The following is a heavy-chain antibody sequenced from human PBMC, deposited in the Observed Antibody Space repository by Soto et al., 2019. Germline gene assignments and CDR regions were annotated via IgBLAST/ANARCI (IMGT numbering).Heavy chain of an antibody. D-gene: IGHD5-12*01. CDR2: IYYSGST. J-gene: IGHJ4*02. CDR1: GGSISSGDYY. Sequence: SETLSLTCTVSGGSISSGDYYWSWIRQPPGEGLEWIGYIYYSGSTYYNPSLKSRVTISVDTSKNQFSLKLSSVTAADTAVYYCARARLDGYDPFFDYWGQGTLVTVSS. V-gene: IGHV4-30-4*01. CDR3: ARARLDGYDPFFDY.